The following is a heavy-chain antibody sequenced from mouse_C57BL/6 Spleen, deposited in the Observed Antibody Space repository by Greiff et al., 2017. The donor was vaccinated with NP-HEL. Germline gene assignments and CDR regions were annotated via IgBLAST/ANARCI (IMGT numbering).Heavy chain of an antibody. V-gene: IGHV1-55*01. J-gene: IGHJ1*03. Sequence: QVQLQQSGAELVKPGASVKMSCKASGYTFTSYWITWVKQRPGQGLEWIGDIYPGSGSTNYNEKFKSKATLTVDTSSSTAYMQLSSLTSEDSAVYYCARSNIYYYGSSWYFDVWGTGTTVTVSS. CDR1: GYTFTSYW. CDR3: ARSNIYYYGSSWYFDV. D-gene: IGHD1-1*01. CDR2: IYPGSGST.